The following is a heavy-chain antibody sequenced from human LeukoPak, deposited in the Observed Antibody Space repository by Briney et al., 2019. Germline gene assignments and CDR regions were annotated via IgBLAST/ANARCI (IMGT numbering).Heavy chain of an antibody. CDR1: GFTFSGYT. CDR3: ARDTLWE. V-gene: IGHV3-30-3*01. CDR2: ISFDGSNK. J-gene: IGHJ4*02. D-gene: IGHD1-26*01. Sequence: GGSLRLSCAVSGFTFSGYTMHWVRQAPGKGLEWVAVISFDGSNKYYGDSVKGRFTISRDNSKNTLYLQMNSLRPDDTAIYYRARDTLWEWGQGTLVTVSS.